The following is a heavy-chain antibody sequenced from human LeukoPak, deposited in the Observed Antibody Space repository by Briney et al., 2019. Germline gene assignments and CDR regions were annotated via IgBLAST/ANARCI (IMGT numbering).Heavy chain of an antibody. Sequence: GSLRLSCAASGFTFSTYNMNWVRQPPGKGLEWIGSIYYSGSTYYNPSLKSRVTISVDTSKNQFSLKLSSVTAADTAVYYCARRAGAYSHPYDYWGQGTLVTVSS. CDR3: ARRAGAYSHPYDY. J-gene: IGHJ4*02. CDR2: IYYSGST. D-gene: IGHD4/OR15-4a*01. CDR1: GFTFSTYN. V-gene: IGHV4-39*07.